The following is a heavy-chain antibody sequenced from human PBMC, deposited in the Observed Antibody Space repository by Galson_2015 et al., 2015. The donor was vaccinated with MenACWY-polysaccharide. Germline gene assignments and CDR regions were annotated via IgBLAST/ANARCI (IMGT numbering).Heavy chain of an antibody. D-gene: IGHD6-6*01. CDR3: ARPKYSSSFYYAFDI. CDR1: GYSFTSYW. CDR2: IYPGDSDT. V-gene: IGHV5-51*04. J-gene: IGHJ3*02. Sequence: QSGAEVKKPGESLKISCKGSGYSFTSYWIGWVRQMPGKGLEWMGIIYPGDSDTRNSPSFKVQATFSADKPISTAYLQWRSLKASATDIYYCARPKYSSSFYYAFDIWGQGTMVTVS.